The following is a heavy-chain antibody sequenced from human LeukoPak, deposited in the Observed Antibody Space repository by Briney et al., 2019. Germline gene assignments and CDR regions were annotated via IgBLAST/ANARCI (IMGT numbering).Heavy chain of an antibody. CDR3: ARDYYGSGSYFFPFDY. J-gene: IGHJ4*02. V-gene: IGHV1-18*01. Sequence: ASVKVSCKASGYTFTSYGISWVRQAPGQGLEWMGWISAYNGNTNYAQKLQGRVTMTTDTSTSTAYMELSSLRSEDTAVYYCARDYYGSGSYFFPFDYWGQGTLVTVSS. CDR1: GYTFTSYG. CDR2: ISAYNGNT. D-gene: IGHD3-10*01.